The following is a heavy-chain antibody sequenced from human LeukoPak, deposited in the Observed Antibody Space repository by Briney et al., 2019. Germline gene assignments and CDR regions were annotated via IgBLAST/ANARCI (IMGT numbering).Heavy chain of an antibody. Sequence: SETLSLTCAVSGGSISSSNWWSWVRQPPGKGLEWIGGIYHSGSTNYNPSLKSRVTISVDKSKNQFSLKLSSVTAADTAVYYCARATIAAAKNFDYWGQGTLVTVSS. CDR3: ARATIAAAKNFDY. CDR2: IYHSGST. D-gene: IGHD6-13*01. J-gene: IGHJ4*02. CDR1: GGSISSSNW. V-gene: IGHV4-4*02.